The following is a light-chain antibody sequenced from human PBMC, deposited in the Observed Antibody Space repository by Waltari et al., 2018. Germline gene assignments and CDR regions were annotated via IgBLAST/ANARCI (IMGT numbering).Light chain of an antibody. Sequence: IVLTQSPATLSLSPGERATLPCRASQSISGYLAWYQQKPGQAPRLLICDGANRATGIPARFSGSGSKTDFTLTIASLEPEDSAVYYCQQSYNWPRTFGQGTKVEIK. CDR1: QSISGY. V-gene: IGKV3-11*01. CDR3: QQSYNWPRT. CDR2: DGA. J-gene: IGKJ1*01.